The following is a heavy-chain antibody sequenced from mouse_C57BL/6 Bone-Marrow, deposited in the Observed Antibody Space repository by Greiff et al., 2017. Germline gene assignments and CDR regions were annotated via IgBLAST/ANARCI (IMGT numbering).Heavy chain of an antibody. J-gene: IGHJ4*01. D-gene: IGHD2-1*01. Sequence: QVHVKQSGAELVKPGASVKLSCKASGYTFTEYTIHWVKQRSGQGLEWIGWFYPGSGSIKYNEKFKDKDTWTADKSSSTVYMELSRLTSEDAAVYFCARHEVGVTRYAMDYWGQRTSGTVST. V-gene: IGHV1-62-2*01. CDR2: FYPGSGSI. CDR1: GYTFTEYT. CDR3: ARHEVGVTRYAMDY.